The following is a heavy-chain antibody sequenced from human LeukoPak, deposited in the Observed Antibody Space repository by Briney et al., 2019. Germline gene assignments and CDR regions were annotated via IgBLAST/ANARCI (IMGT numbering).Heavy chain of an antibody. Sequence: SETLSLTCTVSGGSITASYWSWIRQPPGKGLEWIGYIYYTGTTNYNPSLKSRVTMSVDTSENQFSLKLSSVTAADTAVYYCARRVNYDVPFDPWGQGTLVTVSS. CDR2: IYYTGTT. CDR3: ARRVNYDVPFDP. V-gene: IGHV4-59*08. D-gene: IGHD3-3*01. J-gene: IGHJ5*02. CDR1: GGSITASY.